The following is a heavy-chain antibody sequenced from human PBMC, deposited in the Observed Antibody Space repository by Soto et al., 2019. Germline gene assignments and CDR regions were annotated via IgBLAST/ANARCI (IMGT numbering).Heavy chain of an antibody. CDR2: ITSKKYGATP. V-gene: IGHV3-49*05. J-gene: IGHJ6*01. CDR1: GFAFGDFA. Sequence: EVQLVESGGGLVKPGWSLRLSCITSGFAFGDFAMIWFRQAPGKXLECVGFITSKKYGATPQYAASVRGRFSISRDDSRGAPYLQMTDLKADDTAVYYCSRPPPERYSAYDSPFDVWGRGTSVTVSS. D-gene: IGHD5-12*01. CDR3: SRPPPERYSAYDSPFDV.